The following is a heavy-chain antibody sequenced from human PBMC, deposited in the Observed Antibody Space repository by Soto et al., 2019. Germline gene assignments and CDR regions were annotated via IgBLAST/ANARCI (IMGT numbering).Heavy chain of an antibody. D-gene: IGHD6-13*01. CDR3: ARDRLGLIGQQMARFYYYGMDV. J-gene: IGHJ6*02. Sequence: QVELVESGGGVVQPGTSLRLSCAASGFTFSNSAMHWVRQAPGKGLEWVAVISFDGTNKYYAGSVRGRFTVSRDNFKKTLYLEVNSLRVEDTAVYFCARDRLGLIGQQMARFYYYGMDVWGQGTTVTVSS. CDR2: ISFDGTNK. CDR1: GFTFSNSA. V-gene: IGHV3-30-3*01.